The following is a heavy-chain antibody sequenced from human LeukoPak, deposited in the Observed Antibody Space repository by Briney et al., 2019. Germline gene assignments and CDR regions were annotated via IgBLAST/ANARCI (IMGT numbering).Heavy chain of an antibody. CDR2: ISSGSSAI. J-gene: IGHJ4*02. V-gene: IGHV3-48*01. D-gene: IGHD6-19*01. CDR1: GFTLSSYN. CDR3: ARGISSSGWLDY. Sequence: PGGSLRLSCAASGFTLSSYNMKWVRQAPRKGLEWISYISSGSSAIYYADSVKGRFTISRDNSENTLFLQMNSLRAEDTAVYYCARGISSSGWLDYWGQGTLVTVSS.